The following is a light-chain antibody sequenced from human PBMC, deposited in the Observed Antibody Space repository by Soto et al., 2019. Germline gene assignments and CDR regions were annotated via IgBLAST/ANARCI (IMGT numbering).Light chain of an antibody. CDR1: SSDVCGYNY. J-gene: IGLJ1*01. CDR2: DVS. V-gene: IGLV2-14*01. Sequence: QSALTQPASVSGSPGQSITISCTGTSSDVCGYNYVSWYQQHPGKAPKLMIYDVSNRPSGVSNRFSGSKSGNTASLTISGLQAEDEADYYCSSYTSSSTRRVFGTGTKVTVL. CDR3: SSYTSSSTRRV.